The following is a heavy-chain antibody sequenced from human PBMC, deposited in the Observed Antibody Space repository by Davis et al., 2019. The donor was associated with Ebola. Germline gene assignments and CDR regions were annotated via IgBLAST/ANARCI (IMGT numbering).Heavy chain of an antibody. D-gene: IGHD4-17*01. CDR3: ARGRSLFDY. V-gene: IGHV1-46*01. CDR2: INPSGGST. J-gene: IGHJ4*02. CDR1: GYTFTSYY. Sequence: ASVKVSCKASGYTFTSYYMHWVRQAPGQGLEWMGIINPSGGSTSYAQKLQGRVTMTTDTSTSTAYMELRSLRSDDTAVYYCARGRSLFDYWGQGTLVTVSS.